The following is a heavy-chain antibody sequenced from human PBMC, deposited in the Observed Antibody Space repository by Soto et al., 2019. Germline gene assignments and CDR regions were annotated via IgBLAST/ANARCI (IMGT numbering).Heavy chain of an antibody. V-gene: IGHV3-30-3*01. D-gene: IGHD2-15*01. J-gene: IGHJ4*02. CDR3: SRENTVGYCSGGSFYYFDY. CDR2: ISFYEGNK. Sequence: GGSLRLSCATSGSTFSTYTMHWVRQAPGKGLEWVSVISFYEGNKYYAASVKGRFTISRDDSKNTLYLQMNSLRAEDTAVYYCSRENTVGYCSGGSFYYFDYWGQGTLVTVSS. CDR1: GSTFSTYT.